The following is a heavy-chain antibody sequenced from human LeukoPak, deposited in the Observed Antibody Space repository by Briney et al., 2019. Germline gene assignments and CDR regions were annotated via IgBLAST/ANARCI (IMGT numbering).Heavy chain of an antibody. J-gene: IGHJ3*02. Sequence: PSETLSLTCAVYGGSFSGYYWSWIRQPPGKGLEWIGEINHSGSTNYNPSLKSRVTISVDTSKNQFSLKLSSVTAADTAVYYCARSLHSIGVPGDDAFDIWGQGTMVTVSS. CDR2: INHSGST. CDR3: ARSLHSIGVPGDDAFDI. D-gene: IGHD3-10*01. CDR1: GGSFSGYY. V-gene: IGHV4-34*01.